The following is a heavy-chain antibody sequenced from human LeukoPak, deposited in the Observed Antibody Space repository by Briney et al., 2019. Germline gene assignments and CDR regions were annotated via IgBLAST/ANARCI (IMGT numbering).Heavy chain of an antibody. Sequence: PGGSLRLSCAASGFTFGSYWMAWVRQAPGKGLEWVANINQVGSEKNYADSVKGRFTISRDNANSMLYLQMNSLRAEDSAVYYCAKDFVGPDDYWGQGTLVTVSS. D-gene: IGHD1-26*01. CDR2: INQVGSEK. CDR1: GFTFGSYW. V-gene: IGHV3-7*01. J-gene: IGHJ4*02. CDR3: AKDFVGPDDY.